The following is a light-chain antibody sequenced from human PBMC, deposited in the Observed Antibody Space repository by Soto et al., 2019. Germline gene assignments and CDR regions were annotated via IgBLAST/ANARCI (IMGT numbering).Light chain of an antibody. J-gene: IGKJ1*01. CDR2: GAS. CDR3: QPTYSTPWT. CDR1: QSISSY. V-gene: IGKV1-39*01. Sequence: DIPMTQSPSSLSASVGDRVTSTCRASQSISSYLNRYQQKPGKAPKFLIYGASSLQSGVTSGFSGSGSVTDFTLTISSLQPEDFATYDGQPTYSTPWTFGQGTKVEIK.